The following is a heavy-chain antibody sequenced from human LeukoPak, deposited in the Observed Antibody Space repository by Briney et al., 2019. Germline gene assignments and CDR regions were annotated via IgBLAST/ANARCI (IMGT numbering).Heavy chain of an antibody. CDR1: GFTLSFYG. CDR2: IWDDGDNK. J-gene: IGHJ6*02. Sequence: GRSLRLSCAASGFTLSFYGMHWVRQAPGKGLEWVAVIWDDGDNKYYGDSVKGRFTISSDNSKDTVYLQLNSLRAEDTAVYYCARSLGPDMNCYYGMDVWGQGPRSPSP. V-gene: IGHV3-33*01. CDR3: ARSLGPDMNCYYGMDV.